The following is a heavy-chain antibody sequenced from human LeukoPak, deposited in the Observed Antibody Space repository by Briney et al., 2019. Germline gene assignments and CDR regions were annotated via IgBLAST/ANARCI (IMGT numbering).Heavy chain of an antibody. CDR1: GGSIGTSHYY. CDR2: INHSGST. J-gene: IGHJ3*02. V-gene: IGHV4-39*07. D-gene: IGHD6-19*01. CDR3: AREADIAVAGAGGAFDI. Sequence: PSETLSLTCTVSGGSIGTSHYYWGWLRQPPGKGLEWIGEINHSGSTNYNPSLKSRVTISVDTSKNQFSLKLSSVTAADTAVYYCAREADIAVAGAGGAFDIWGQGTMVTVSS.